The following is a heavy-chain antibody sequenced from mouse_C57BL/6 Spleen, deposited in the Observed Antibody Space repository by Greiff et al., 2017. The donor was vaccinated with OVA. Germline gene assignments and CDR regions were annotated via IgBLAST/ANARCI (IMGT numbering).Heavy chain of an antibody. CDR1: GFTFSDYY. CDR3: ARRGYYGSSYDYFDY. Sequence: EVQLQESGGGLVQPGGSLKLSCAASGFTFSDYYMYWVRQTPEKRLEWVAYISNGGGSTYYPDTVKGRFTISRDNAKNTLYLQMSRLKSEDTAMYYCARRGYYGSSYDYFDYWGQGTTLTVSS. J-gene: IGHJ2*01. V-gene: IGHV5-12*01. D-gene: IGHD1-1*01. CDR2: ISNGGGST.